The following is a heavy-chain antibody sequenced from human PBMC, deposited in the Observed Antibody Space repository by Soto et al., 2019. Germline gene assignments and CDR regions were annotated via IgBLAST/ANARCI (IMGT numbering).Heavy chain of an antibody. Sequence: GASMTISSQRSGYNFAGYWSAWVRQMPGKGLELMGIIYPSDSDTRYRPSFQGQVTISADKSISSAYLQWSSLRASDTAMYYCARGGVSTRTFDYWGQGTPVTVSP. D-gene: IGHD3-3*01. CDR1: GYNFAGYW. CDR3: ARGGVSTRTFDY. V-gene: IGHV5-51*01. CDR2: IYPSDSDT. J-gene: IGHJ4*02.